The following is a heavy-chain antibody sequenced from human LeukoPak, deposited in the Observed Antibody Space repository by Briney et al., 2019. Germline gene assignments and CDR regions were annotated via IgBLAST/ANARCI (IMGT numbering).Heavy chain of an antibody. CDR1: GFTFSRYT. J-gene: IGHJ4*02. D-gene: IGHD1-26*01. V-gene: IGHV3-64D*09. Sequence: GSLRLSCSASGFTFSRYTMHWVRQAPGEGLEYVLAMTSDGGSTYYANSVKGRFTISRDISKNTLYLQMSSLRAEDTAVYYCVKDANRGSYGDFWGQGTLVTVSS. CDR2: MTSDGGST. CDR3: VKDANRGSYGDF.